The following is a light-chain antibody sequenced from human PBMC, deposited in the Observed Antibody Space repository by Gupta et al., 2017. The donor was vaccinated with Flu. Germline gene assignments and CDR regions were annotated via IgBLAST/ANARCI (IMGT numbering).Light chain of an antibody. J-gene: IGLJ3*02. V-gene: IGLV7-43*01. CDR1: TGAVTSDYF. Sequence: QTVVPPEPSLTVSPGGTVTLTCASSTGAVTSDYFPNWFQQKPGQTPMSLIYSTSDTHAWTPARFSCSVRVGKASLTLAGGQAEDEDEYHCLLDYNGVRVFGGGTKLTVL. CDR2: STS. CDR3: LLDYNGVRV.